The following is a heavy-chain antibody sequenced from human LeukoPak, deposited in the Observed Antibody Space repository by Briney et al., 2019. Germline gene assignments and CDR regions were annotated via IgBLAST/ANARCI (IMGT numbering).Heavy chain of an antibody. CDR3: ARTGVETYYDILTGYYPPHNWFDP. CDR1: GFTFSNYS. Sequence: PGGSLRLSCAASGFTFSNYSMNWVRQAPGKGLEWVSSISSSSSYIYYADSVKGRFTISRDNAKNSLYLQMNSLRAEDTAVYYCARTGVETYYDILTGYYPPHNWFDPWGQGTLVTVSS. CDR2: ISSSSSYI. J-gene: IGHJ5*02. D-gene: IGHD3-9*01. V-gene: IGHV3-21*01.